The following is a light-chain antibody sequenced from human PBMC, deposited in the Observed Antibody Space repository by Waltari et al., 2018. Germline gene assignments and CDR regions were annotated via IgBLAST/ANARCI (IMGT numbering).Light chain of an antibody. CDR1: QSVSRS. V-gene: IGKV3-20*01. CDR2: GAS. Sequence: IVLTQSSGTLVLSPGERATPSCRASQSVSRSLAWYQQKPGQAPKLLIYGASTRATGIPDRFTGSGSETDFSLTISSLEPEDFAIYFCQHHVRLPATFGEGTKVQIK. CDR3: QHHVRLPAT. J-gene: IGKJ1*01.